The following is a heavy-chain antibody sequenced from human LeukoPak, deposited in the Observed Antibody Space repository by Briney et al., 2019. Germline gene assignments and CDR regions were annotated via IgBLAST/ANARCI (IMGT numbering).Heavy chain of an antibody. CDR1: GFSFSSFS. D-gene: IGHD6-19*01. Sequence: GGSLRLSCAASGFSFSSFSMNWVRQAPGKGLEWVSYISGGSSFTYYVDSVKGRFTISRDNAKNSLYLQMNSLRAEDTAVYYCARDLGYSSGPNYWGQGTRVTVAS. CDR3: ARDLGYSSGPNY. CDR2: ISGGSSFT. V-gene: IGHV3-21*01. J-gene: IGHJ4*02.